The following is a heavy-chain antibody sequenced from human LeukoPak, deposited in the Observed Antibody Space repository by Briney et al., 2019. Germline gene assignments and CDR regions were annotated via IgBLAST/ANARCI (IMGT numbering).Heavy chain of an antibody. CDR3: ARDRYTYYDYVWGSWTL. J-gene: IGHJ4*02. CDR1: GGTFSSYA. V-gene: IGHV1-69*05. D-gene: IGHD3-16*01. Sequence: SVKVSCKASGGTFSSYAISWVRQAPGQGLEWMGGIIPIFGTANYAQKFQGRVTITTDEFTSTAYMELSSLRSEDTAVYYCARDRYTYYDYVWGSWTLWGQGTLVTVSS. CDR2: IIPIFGTA.